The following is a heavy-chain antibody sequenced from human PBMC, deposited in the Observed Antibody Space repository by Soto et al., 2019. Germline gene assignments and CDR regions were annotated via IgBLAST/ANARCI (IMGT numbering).Heavy chain of an antibody. D-gene: IGHD2-15*01. CDR1: GGSISSGNYY. Sequence: QVQLQESGPGLVKPSQTLSLTCTVSGGSISSGNYYWSWIRQPPGKGLEWIGFISYSGSAYYNPSLKGRVTLSVDTSKNQFSLNLSFVTAADTAVYYCATMGTPATGLYYFDYWGQGTLVTVSS. CDR3: ATMGTPATGLYYFDY. V-gene: IGHV4-30-4*01. J-gene: IGHJ4*02. CDR2: ISYSGSA.